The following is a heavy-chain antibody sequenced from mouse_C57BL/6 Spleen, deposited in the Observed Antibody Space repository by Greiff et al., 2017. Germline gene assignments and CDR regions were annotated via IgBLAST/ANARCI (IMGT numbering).Heavy chain of an antibody. D-gene: IGHD2-1*01. J-gene: IGHJ4*01. CDR2: IYPGDGDT. Sequence: QVQLQQSGPELVKPGASVKISCKASGYAFSSSWMNWVKQRPGKGLEWIGRIYPGDGDTNYNGKFKGKATLTADKSSSTAYMQLSSLTSEDAEVYFCARSGGNHYYAMDYWGQGTSVTVSS. CDR3: ARSGGNHYYAMDY. V-gene: IGHV1-82*01. CDR1: GYAFSSSW.